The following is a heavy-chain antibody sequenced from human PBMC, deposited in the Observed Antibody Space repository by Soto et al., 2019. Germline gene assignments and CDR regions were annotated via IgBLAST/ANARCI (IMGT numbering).Heavy chain of an antibody. D-gene: IGHD6-13*01. CDR3: ARVSGGYSSSWYPTFDS. V-gene: IGHV4-31*03. CDR1: GGSISSGSYY. CDR2: IYYSGTT. Sequence: TLSLTCTVSGGSISSGSYYWSWIRRHPGKGLEWIGYIYYSGTTYYNPSLESRVTISIDRSKNQFSLKLNSVTAADTALYYCARVSGGYSSSWYPTFDSWGQGTLVTVSS. J-gene: IGHJ4*02.